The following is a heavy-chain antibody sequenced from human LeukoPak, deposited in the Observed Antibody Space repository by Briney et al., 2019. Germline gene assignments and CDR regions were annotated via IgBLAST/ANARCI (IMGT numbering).Heavy chain of an antibody. J-gene: IGHJ5*02. Sequence: PGGSLTLSCEASGFTFGSYEMTWVRQAPGKGLEWLSYISTSGSIIVYADSVKGRFTISRDNSKNTLYLQMNSLRAEDTAVYYCAKDLRYNWFDPWGQGTLVTVSS. D-gene: IGHD3-10*01. CDR3: AKDLRYNWFDP. CDR1: GFTFGSYE. V-gene: IGHV3-48*03. CDR2: ISTSGSII.